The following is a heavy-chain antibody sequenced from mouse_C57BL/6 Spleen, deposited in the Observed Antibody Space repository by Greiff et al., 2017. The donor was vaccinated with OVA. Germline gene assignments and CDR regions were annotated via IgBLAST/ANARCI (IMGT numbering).Heavy chain of an antibody. CDR1: GYTFTSYW. D-gene: IGHD1-1*01. CDR3: ARPTYYGSSSHWYFEV. CDR2: IYPSDSET. J-gene: IGHJ1*03. V-gene: IGHV1-61*01. Sequence: QVQLQQPGAELVRPGSSVKLSCKASGYTFTSYWMDWVKQRPGQGLEWIGNIYPSDSETHYNQKFKDKATLTVDKSSSTAYMQLSSLTSEDSAVYYCARPTYYGSSSHWYFEVWGTGTTVTVSS.